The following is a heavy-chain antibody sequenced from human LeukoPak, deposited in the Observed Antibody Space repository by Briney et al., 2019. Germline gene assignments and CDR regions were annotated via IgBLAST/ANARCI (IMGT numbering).Heavy chain of an antibody. V-gene: IGHV3-23*01. J-gene: IGHJ4*02. CDR2: ISGSGGST. CDR1: GFTFSSYA. Sequence: PGGSLRLSYAASGFTFSSYAMSWVRQAPGKGLEWVSAISGSGGSTYYADSVKGRFTISRDNSKNILYLQMNSLRAEDTAVYYCAKDWRHIVVVSSPGYFDYWGQGTLVTVSS. CDR3: AKDWRHIVVVSSPGYFDY. D-gene: IGHD2-21*01.